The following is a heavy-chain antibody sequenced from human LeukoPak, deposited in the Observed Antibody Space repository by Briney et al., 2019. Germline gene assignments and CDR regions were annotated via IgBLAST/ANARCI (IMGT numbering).Heavy chain of an antibody. J-gene: IGHJ4*02. CDR1: GYTFSSYV. CDR2: IIPIFGTA. V-gene: IGHV1-69*13. Sequence: SVKVSCKASGYTFSSYVISWVRQAPGQGLEWMGGIIPIFGTANYAQKFQGRVTITADESTSTAYMELSSLRSEDTAVYYCATCSGGSCYSYYFDYWGQGTLVTVSS. D-gene: IGHD2-15*01. CDR3: ATCSGGSCYSYYFDY.